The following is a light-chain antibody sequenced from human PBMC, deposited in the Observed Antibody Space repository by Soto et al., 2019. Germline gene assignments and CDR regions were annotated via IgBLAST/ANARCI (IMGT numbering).Light chain of an antibody. CDR2: GAS. V-gene: IGKV3-20*01. J-gene: IGKJ5*01. Sequence: EIVLTQSPGTLSLSPGERAILSCRASQSVSSSYLAWYRQKPGQAPSLLIYGASSRATGIPDRFNGSGSGTDFTLTISRLEPEDFAVYYCQQYGSSPRTFGQGTRLEI. CDR3: QQYGSSPRT. CDR1: QSVSSSY.